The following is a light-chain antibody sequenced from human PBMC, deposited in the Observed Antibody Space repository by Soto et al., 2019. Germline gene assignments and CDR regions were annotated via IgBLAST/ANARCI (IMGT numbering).Light chain of an antibody. Sequence: DIQMTQSPSTLSASVGDRVTITCRASQSISSWLAWYQQKPGKAPKLLIYKASSLDSGVPSRFSGSGSGTDFTLTISSLQPDDFATYYCQQYNSYSWTFGQGTKVEIK. J-gene: IGKJ1*01. V-gene: IGKV1-5*03. CDR3: QQYNSYSWT. CDR1: QSISSW. CDR2: KAS.